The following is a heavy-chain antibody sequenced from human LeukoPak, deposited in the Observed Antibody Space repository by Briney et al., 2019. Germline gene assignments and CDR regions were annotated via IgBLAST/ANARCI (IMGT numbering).Heavy chain of an antibody. J-gene: IGHJ4*02. D-gene: IGHD3-10*01. CDR2: INHSGST. CDR3: ARRGALWFGKYYFDY. Sequence: SSETLSLTCAVYGGSFSGYYWSWIRQPPGKGLEWIGEINHSGSTNYNPSLKSRVTISVDTSKNQFSLKLSSVTAADTAVYYCARRGALWFGKYYFDYWGQGTLVTVSS. V-gene: IGHV4-34*01. CDR1: GGSFSGYY.